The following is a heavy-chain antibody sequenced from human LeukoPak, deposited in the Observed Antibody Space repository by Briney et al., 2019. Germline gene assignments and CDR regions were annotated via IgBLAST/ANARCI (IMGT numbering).Heavy chain of an antibody. V-gene: IGHV5-51*01. CDR2: IYPVDSDT. CDR3: AKSSSTGVFYVMDV. Sequence: GGSLKISCQGSGYIFTSYWIGGIRQMPGKGVEWMGIIYPVDSDTKYSPSFQGQVTISPDQSISTAYLQWSGLKASDTAMYFCAKSSSTGVFYVMDVWGQGTTVTVSS. D-gene: IGHD4-23*01. J-gene: IGHJ6*02. CDR1: GYIFTSYW.